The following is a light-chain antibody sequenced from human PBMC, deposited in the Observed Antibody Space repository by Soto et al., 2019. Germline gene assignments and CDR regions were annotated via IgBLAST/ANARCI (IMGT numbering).Light chain of an antibody. Sequence: QAVVTQPPSVSGAPGQTVTISCTGSSSNIGAGYEVHWYQQLPGTAPKLLIFDNINRPSGVPDRFSGSKSGTSASLAITGLQAEDEADYYCQSYDSSLSGDVVFGGGTKLTV. CDR3: QSYDSSLSGDVV. V-gene: IGLV1-40*01. J-gene: IGLJ2*01. CDR2: DNI. CDR1: SSNIGAGYE.